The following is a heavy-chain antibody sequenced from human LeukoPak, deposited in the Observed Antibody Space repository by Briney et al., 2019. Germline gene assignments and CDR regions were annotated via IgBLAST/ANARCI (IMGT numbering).Heavy chain of an antibody. V-gene: IGHV3-21*01. D-gene: IGHD6-19*01. Sequence: GGSLRLSCAASGFTFSSYSMNWVRQAPGKGLEWVSSISSSSSYIYYADSVKGRFPISRDNAKNSLYLQMNSLRAEDTAVYYCARDMAGTGDYWGQGTLVTVSS. CDR1: GFTFSSYS. J-gene: IGHJ4*02. CDR2: ISSSSSYI. CDR3: ARDMAGTGDY.